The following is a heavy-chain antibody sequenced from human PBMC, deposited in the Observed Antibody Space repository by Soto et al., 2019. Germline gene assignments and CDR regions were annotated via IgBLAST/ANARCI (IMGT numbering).Heavy chain of an antibody. V-gene: IGHV3-23*01. Sequence: GGSLRLSCAASGFTFSSYAMSWVRQAPGKGLEWVSAISGSGGSTYYADSVKGRFTISRDNSKNTLYLQMNSRRAEDTAVYYCAKDRLGIRGTDNYWGQGTLVTVSS. CDR1: GFTFSSYA. D-gene: IGHD7-27*01. CDR2: ISGSGGST. J-gene: IGHJ4*02. CDR3: AKDRLGIRGTDNY.